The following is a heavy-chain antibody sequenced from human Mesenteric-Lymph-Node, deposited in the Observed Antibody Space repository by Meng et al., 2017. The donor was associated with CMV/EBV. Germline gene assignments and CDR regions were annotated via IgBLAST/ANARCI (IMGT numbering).Heavy chain of an antibody. CDR1: GYSFHSYW. D-gene: IGHD2-15*01. Sequence: SGYSFHSYWISWVRQIPGKGLEWMGRTDPSDSYTTYSPSFQGHVTISADKSISTAYLQWSSLKASDTAVYYCAITLGYCSGGSCLDYWGQGTLVTVSS. J-gene: IGHJ4*02. CDR2: TDPSDSYT. CDR3: AITLGYCSGGSCLDY. V-gene: IGHV5-10-1*01.